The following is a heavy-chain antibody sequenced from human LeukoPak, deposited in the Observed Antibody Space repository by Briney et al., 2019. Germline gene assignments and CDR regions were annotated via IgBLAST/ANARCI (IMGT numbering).Heavy chain of an antibody. CDR1: GFTFSSYS. CDR2: ISSSSSHI. J-gene: IGHJ5*02. V-gene: IGHV3-21*01. D-gene: IGHD3-10*01. CDR3: ARDSLGGFDP. Sequence: GSLRLSCAASGFTFSSYSMNWVRQAPGKGLEWVSSISSSSSHIYYADSVKGRFTISRDNAKNSLYLQMNSLRAEDTAVYYCARDSLGGFDPWGQGTLVTVSS.